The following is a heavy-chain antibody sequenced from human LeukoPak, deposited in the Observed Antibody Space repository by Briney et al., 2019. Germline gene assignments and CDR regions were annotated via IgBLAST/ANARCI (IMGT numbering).Heavy chain of an antibody. CDR2: IYYSGST. V-gene: IGHV4-39*01. J-gene: IGHJ4*02. D-gene: IGHD6-13*01. CDR3: ARQQIAASVPYYFDH. Sequence: SETLSLTCTVSGGSISSSSYYWGWIRQPPGKGLEWIGSIYYSGSTYHNPSLKSRVTISGDTPKNQFSQKLTSVTVADTAMYYCARQQIAASVPYYFDHRGQGTLVTVSS. CDR1: GGSISSSSYY.